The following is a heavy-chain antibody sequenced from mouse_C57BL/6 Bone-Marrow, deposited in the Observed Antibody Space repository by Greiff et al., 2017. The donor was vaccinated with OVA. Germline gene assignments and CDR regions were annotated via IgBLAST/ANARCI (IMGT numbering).Heavy chain of an antibody. J-gene: IGHJ2*01. Sequence: DVKLQESGPGLVKPSQTVFLTCTVTGISITTGNYRWSWIRQFPGNKLEWIGYIYYSGTITYNPSLTSRTTITRDTPKNQFFLEMNSLTAEDTATYYCARFRYYGSSHYFDYWGQGTTLTVSS. D-gene: IGHD1-1*01. CDR2: IYYSGTI. CDR1: GISITTGNYR. CDR3: ARFRYYGSSHYFDY. V-gene: IGHV3-5*01.